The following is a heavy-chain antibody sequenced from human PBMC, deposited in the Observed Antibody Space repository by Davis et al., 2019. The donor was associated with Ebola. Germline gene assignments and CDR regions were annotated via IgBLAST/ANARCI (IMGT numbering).Heavy chain of an antibody. D-gene: IGHD3-22*01. CDR3: ARGGYYDSSGYSHDAFDI. V-gene: IGHV3-21*01. Sequence: PGGSLRLSCEASGFTFSTYSMNWVRQAPGKGLEWVSSISSSYYIYYSDSLKGRFTISRDNAKNSVYLQMNSLRAEDTAVYHCARGGYYDSSGYSHDAFDIWGQGTMVTVSS. J-gene: IGHJ3*02. CDR1: GFTFSTYS. CDR2: ISSSYYI.